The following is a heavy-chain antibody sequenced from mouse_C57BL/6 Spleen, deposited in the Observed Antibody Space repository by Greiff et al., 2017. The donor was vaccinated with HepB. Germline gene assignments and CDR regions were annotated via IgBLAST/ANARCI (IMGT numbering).Heavy chain of an antibody. V-gene: IGHV1-82*01. CDR2: IYPGDGDT. CDR1: GYAFSSSW. D-gene: IGHD1-1*01. J-gene: IGHJ2*01. Sequence: QVQLQQSGPELVKPGASVKISCKASGYAFSSSWMNWVKQRPGKGLEWIGRIYPGDGDTNYNGKFKGKATLTADKSSSTAYMQLSSLTSEDSAVYFCARSTVVATGRFDYWAQGTTLTVSS. CDR3: ARSTVVATGRFDY.